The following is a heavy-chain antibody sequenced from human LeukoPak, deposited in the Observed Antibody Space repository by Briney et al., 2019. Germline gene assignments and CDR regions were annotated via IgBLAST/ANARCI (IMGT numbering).Heavy chain of an antibody. D-gene: IGHD6-13*01. CDR3: AKVYVDGSNWYFIFQH. V-gene: IGHV3-15*01. CDR2: IKSKTDGGTT. Sequence: GGSLRLSCAASGFTFSNAWMSWVRQAPGKGLEWVGRIKSKTDGGTTDYAAPVKGRFTISRDDSKNTLYLQMNSLRPEDTAVYYCAKVYVDGSNWYFIFQHWGLGTLVTVSS. CDR1: GFTFSNAW. J-gene: IGHJ1*01.